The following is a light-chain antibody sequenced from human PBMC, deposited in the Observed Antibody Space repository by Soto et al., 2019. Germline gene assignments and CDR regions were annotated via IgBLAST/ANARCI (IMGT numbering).Light chain of an antibody. CDR1: QSGKSSY. J-gene: IGKJ1*01. Sequence: VLTQSAATLSVTPGERATLSSGASQSGKSSYLAWCQQKPGQAPRLLIYDASTRATGIADRFSASGSGTDFTLTISRLEPEDFAVYSCQQYASSPQTFGQGTMVDI. CDR3: QQYASSPQT. V-gene: IGKV3D-20*01. CDR2: DAS.